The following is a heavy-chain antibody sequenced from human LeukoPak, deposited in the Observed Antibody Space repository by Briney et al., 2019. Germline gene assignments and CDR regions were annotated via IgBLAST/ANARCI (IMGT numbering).Heavy chain of an antibody. CDR3: ASVHTTSGWFDP. Sequence: SQTLSLTCAISGDSVSSNIAAWNWIRQSPSRGLERLGRTYYRSKWYNDYAVSVKSRITINPDTSKNQFSLQLNSVTPEDTAVYYCASVHTTSGWFDPWGQGTLVTVSS. CDR1: GDSVSSNIAA. D-gene: IGHD1-14*01. J-gene: IGHJ5*02. V-gene: IGHV6-1*01. CDR2: TYYRSKWYN.